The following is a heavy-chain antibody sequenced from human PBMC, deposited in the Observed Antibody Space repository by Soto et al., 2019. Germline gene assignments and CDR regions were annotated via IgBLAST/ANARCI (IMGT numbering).Heavy chain of an antibody. V-gene: IGHV1-2*02. J-gene: IGHJ4*02. D-gene: IGHD1-26*01. CDR3: ARDLAKGGGSAGFDC. CDR1: GYTFSVYY. Sequence: ASVKVSCKASGYTFSVYYMHWVRQAPGQGLEWMGWINPKSGGTMYPQKFQGRVTMTWDTSISTAYMALTRLRSDDTAVYYCARDLAKGGGSAGFDCWGQGTLVTVSS. CDR2: INPKSGGT.